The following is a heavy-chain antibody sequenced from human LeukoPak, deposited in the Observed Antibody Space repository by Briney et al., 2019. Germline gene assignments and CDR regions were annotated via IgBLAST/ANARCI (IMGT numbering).Heavy chain of an antibody. CDR2: IKYDGSYT. J-gene: IGHJ4*02. CDR3: VRDGDAYNFDF. V-gene: IGHV3-74*01. CDR1: GFALSLAW. D-gene: IGHD5-24*01. Sequence: GGSLRLSCATSGFALSLAWMHWVRQAPGKGLEWVSRIKYDGSYTNYADSVKGRFTISRNNARNTLSLHMISLRAEDTAVYFCVRDGDAYNFDFWGQGVLVTVSS.